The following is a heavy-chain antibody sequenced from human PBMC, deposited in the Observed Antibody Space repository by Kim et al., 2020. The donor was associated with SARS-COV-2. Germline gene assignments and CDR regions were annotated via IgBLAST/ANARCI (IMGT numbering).Heavy chain of an antibody. CDR1: GFTFSAYA. CDR3: ARGVRGRLIDF. D-gene: IGHD2-21*01. Sequence: GGSLRLSCAASGFTFSAYAMMWVRQTPGKGLEWVSSIGGTVPNTYYTDSVKGRFTISRDNSKNTVYLQMNSLRADDTAMYYCARGVRGRLIDFWGQGSLV. V-gene: IGHV3-23*01. CDR2: IGGTVPNT. J-gene: IGHJ4*02.